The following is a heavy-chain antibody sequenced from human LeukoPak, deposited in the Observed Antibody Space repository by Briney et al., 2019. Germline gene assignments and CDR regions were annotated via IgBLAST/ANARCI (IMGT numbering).Heavy chain of an antibody. D-gene: IGHD3-16*02. Sequence: SETLSLTCTVSGGSISSSSYYWGWIRQPPGKGLEGIGSIYYSGSTYYNPSLKSRVTISVDTSKNQFSLKLSSVTAADTAVYYCARRVWGSYRNFDYWGQGTLVTVSS. CDR1: GGSISSSSYY. CDR2: IYYSGST. J-gene: IGHJ4*02. CDR3: ARRVWGSYRNFDY. V-gene: IGHV4-39*01.